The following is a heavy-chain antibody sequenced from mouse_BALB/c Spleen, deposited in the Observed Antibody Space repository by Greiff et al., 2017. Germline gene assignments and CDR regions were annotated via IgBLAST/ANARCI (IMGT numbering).Heavy chain of an antibody. Sequence: DVKLVESGGGLVQPGGSLKLSCAASGFTFSSYTMSWVRQTPEKRLEWVAYISNGGGSTYYPATVKGRFTISRDNAKNTLYLQMSSLKSEDTAMYYCARHYRYDEGVFDYWGQGTTLTVSS. CDR1: GFTFSSYT. D-gene: IGHD2-14*01. CDR2: ISNGGGST. V-gene: IGHV5-12-2*01. J-gene: IGHJ2*01. CDR3: ARHYRYDEGVFDY.